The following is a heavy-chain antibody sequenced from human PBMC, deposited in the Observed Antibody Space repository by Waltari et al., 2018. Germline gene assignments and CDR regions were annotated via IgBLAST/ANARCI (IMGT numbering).Heavy chain of an antibody. Sequence: EVQLVESGGGLVKPGGSLRLSCAASVFPFSHYNLNWVRQAPGKGLEWVSSISSTSSFIYYADSVKGRFTISRDNAKNLLFLQMNSLRPEDTALYYCTKDLTHTNYEGFANWGLGTLVTVSS. J-gene: IGHJ4*02. D-gene: IGHD3-16*01. CDR3: TKDLTHTNYEGFAN. V-gene: IGHV3-21*04. CDR1: VFPFSHYN. CDR2: ISSTSSFI.